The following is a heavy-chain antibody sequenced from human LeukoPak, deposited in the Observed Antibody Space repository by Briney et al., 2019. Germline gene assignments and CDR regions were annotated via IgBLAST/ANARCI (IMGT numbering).Heavy chain of an antibody. CDR3: RGRQLYGFDY. D-gene: IGHD6-13*01. CDR1: GGSFSGYY. V-gene: IGHV4-34*01. J-gene: IGHJ4*02. Sequence: PSETLSLTCAVYGGSFSGYYWSWIRQPPGKGLEWIGEINHSGSTNYNPSLKSRVTISVDTSKNQFSLKLSSVTAADTAVYYCRGRQLYGFDYWGQGTLVTVSS. CDR2: INHSGST.